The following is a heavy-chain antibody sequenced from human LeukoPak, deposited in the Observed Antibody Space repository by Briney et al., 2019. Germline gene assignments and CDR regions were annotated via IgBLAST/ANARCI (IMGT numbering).Heavy chain of an antibody. CDR1: GYTFTSYD. CDR3: ARVGDVLRFLEWLPPYYYGMDV. D-gene: IGHD3-3*01. J-gene: IGHJ6*02. Sequence: ASVKVSCKASGYTFTSYDINWVRQATGQGLEWMGWMNPNSGNTGYAQKFQGRVTMTRNTSISTAYMELSSLRSDDTAVYYCARVGDVLRFLEWLPPYYYGMDVWGQGTTVTVSS. V-gene: IGHV1-8*01. CDR2: MNPNSGNT.